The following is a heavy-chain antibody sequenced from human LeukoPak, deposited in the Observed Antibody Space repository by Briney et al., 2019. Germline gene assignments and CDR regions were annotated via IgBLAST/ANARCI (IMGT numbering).Heavy chain of an antibody. CDR2: IYYSGST. CDR1: GGSISSYY. CDR3: ARGLDIVVVPAAMFGIAAAGTFDY. D-gene: IGHD2-2*03. J-gene: IGHJ4*02. V-gene: IGHV4-59*01. Sequence: SETLSLTCTVSGGSISSYYWSWIRQPPGKGLEWIGYIYYSGSTNYNPSLKSRVTISVDTSKNQFSLKLSSVTAADTAVYYCARGLDIVVVPAAMFGIAAAGTFDYWGQGTLVTVSS.